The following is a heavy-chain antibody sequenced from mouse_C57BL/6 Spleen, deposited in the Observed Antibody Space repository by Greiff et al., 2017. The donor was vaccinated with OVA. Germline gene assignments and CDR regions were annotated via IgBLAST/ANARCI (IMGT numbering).Heavy chain of an antibody. CDR1: GYTFTEYT. V-gene: IGHV1-62-2*01. CDR3: ARHEASDIYDGYYYFDY. Sequence: QVQLQQSGAELVKPGASVKLSCKASGYTFTEYTIHWVKQRSGQGLEWIGWFYPGSGSIKYNEKFKDKATLTADKSSSTVYMELSRLTSEDSAVYFCARHEASDIYDGYYYFDYWGQGTTLTVSS. CDR2: FYPGSGSI. D-gene: IGHD2-3*01. J-gene: IGHJ2*01.